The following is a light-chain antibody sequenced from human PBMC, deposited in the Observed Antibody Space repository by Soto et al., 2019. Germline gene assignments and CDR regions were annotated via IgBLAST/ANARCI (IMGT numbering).Light chain of an antibody. CDR3: QEYDSVRLT. V-gene: IGKV1-27*01. CDR2: AAS. J-gene: IGKJ4*01. CDR1: QGVANH. Sequence: DIQMTQSPSSLSASVGDTVTITCRASQGVANHLAWYQRKPGGVPELLISAASTLQSGVPSRFSGSGSKKDFTLTITSLQPGDVATYYCQEYDSVRLTFGGGTKVDIK.